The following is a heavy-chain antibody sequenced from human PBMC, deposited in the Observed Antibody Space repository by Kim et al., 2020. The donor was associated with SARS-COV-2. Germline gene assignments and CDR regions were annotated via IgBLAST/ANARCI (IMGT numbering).Heavy chain of an antibody. D-gene: IGHD5-12*01. J-gene: IGHJ5*02. Sequence: NSHPSLKSRVTMAVDTSKNQFTLKVASVTAAETAVYYCARGSVDIRCDPWGQGTLVTVSS. V-gene: IGHV4-4*07. CDR3: ARGSVDIRCDP.